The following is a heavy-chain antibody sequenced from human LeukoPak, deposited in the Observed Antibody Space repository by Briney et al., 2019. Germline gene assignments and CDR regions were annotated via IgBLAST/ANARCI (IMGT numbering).Heavy chain of an antibody. Sequence: PSETLSLTCSVSGGSISSYYWSWIRQHPGKGLEWIGYIYYSGSTYYNPSLKSRVTISVDTSKNQFSLKLSSVTAADTAVYYCARDVPGAGSYDAFDIWGQGTMVTVSS. CDR2: IYYSGST. J-gene: IGHJ3*02. CDR1: GGSISSYY. V-gene: IGHV4-59*01. D-gene: IGHD3-10*01. CDR3: ARDVPGAGSYDAFDI.